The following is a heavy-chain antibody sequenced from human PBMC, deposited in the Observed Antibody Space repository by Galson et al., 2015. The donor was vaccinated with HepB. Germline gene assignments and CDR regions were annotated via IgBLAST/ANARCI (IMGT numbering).Heavy chain of an antibody. CDR1: GYSFTSYW. V-gene: IGHV5-51*01. J-gene: IGHJ6*02. CDR2: IYPGDSDT. D-gene: IGHD4-17*01. CDR3: ARQMSHLDHGDYYYYGMDV. Sequence: QSGAEVKKPGESLKISCKGSGYSFTSYWIGWVRQMPGKGLEWMGIIYPGDSDTRYSPSFQGQVTISADKSISTAYLQWSSLKASDTAMYYCARQMSHLDHGDYYYYGMDVWGQGTTVTVSS.